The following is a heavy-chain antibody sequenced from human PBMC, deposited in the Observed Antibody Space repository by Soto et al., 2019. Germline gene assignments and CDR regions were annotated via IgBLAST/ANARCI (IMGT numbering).Heavy chain of an antibody. CDR1: GGSISSYY. Sequence: QVQLQESGPGLVKPSETLSLTCTVSGGSISSYYWSWIRQSPGKGLEWIGYIYYTGSTNYNPSLTSRLTLSIDTSNKQLELKLSSVTAADTAVYYCTRHEPNPSGGHPNYWGQGTMVTVSS. J-gene: IGHJ4*02. CDR2: IYYTGST. CDR3: TRHEPNPSGGHPNY. V-gene: IGHV4-59*08. D-gene: IGHD2-8*02.